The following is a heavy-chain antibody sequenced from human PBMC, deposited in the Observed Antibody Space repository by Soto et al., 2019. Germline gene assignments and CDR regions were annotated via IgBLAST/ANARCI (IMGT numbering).Heavy chain of an antibody. CDR3: TRDPGAYSSTWSFYFDS. D-gene: IGHD6-13*01. J-gene: IGHJ4*02. CDR1: GFTFRRFW. Sequence: GGSLRLSCAASGFTFRRFWMHWVRQAPGKGLVWVSRINTDGSSTTYADSVKGRFTISRDNAKNTLYLQMDSLRAEDTGVYYCTRDPGAYSSTWSFYFDSWGQGTLVTVSS. CDR2: INTDGSST. V-gene: IGHV3-74*01.